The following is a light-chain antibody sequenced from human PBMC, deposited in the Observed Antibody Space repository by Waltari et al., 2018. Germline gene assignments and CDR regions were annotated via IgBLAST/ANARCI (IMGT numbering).Light chain of an antibody. J-gene: IGLJ1*01. CDR1: SPRSYY. V-gene: IGLV3-19*01. CDR2: GKN. CDR3: NSRDSSGNHLV. Sequence: SSELTQDPAVSVALGQTVRITCQGDSPRSYYASWYQQKQGQAPVFVIYGKNNRPSGIPDRFSGSSSGDTVTLTITGAQAEDEADYYCNSRDSSGNHLVFGPGTKVTVL.